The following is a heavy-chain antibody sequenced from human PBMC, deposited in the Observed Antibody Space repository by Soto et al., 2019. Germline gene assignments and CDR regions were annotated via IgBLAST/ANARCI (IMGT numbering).Heavy chain of an antibody. Sequence: QVQLVQSAAEVKNPGASVKVSCKASGYTFTSYAMHWVRQAPGQSPEWMGWINAGNGNTQYIQKFQGRVTFTKDTTATTAYKGVSRLRSEGTALYYCVAVDLGDYWGQGTLVTVSS. D-gene: IGHD3-16*01. J-gene: IGHJ4*02. CDR2: INAGNGNT. CDR1: GYTFTSYA. CDR3: VAVDLGDY. V-gene: IGHV1-3*01.